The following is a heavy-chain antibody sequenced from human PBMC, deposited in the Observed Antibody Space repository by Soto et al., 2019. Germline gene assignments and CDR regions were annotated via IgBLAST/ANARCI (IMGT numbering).Heavy chain of an antibody. CDR3: TRSPMTAAGTLEY. J-gene: IGHJ4*02. D-gene: IGHD6-13*01. V-gene: IGHV4-59*08. CDR1: GGSISNYY. CDR2: IYDSGGT. Sequence: PSETLSLTCTVSGGSISNYYLTWIRQPPGKGLEWIGFIYDSGGTNYNPSLKSRLTMSVDTSKSHFSLKLSYVTAADTAIYYCTRSPMTAAGTLEYWGQGTLVTV.